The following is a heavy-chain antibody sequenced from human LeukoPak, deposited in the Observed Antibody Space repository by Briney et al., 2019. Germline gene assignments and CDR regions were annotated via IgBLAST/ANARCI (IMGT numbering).Heavy chain of an antibody. Sequence: GGSLRLSCAASGFTFTSYSMSWVRQAPGKGLEWVSVIYSGGSTYYADSVKGRFTISRDNSKNTLYLQMNSLRAEDTAVYYCARYNYGSDYFDYWGQGTLVTVSS. CDR1: GFTFTSYS. D-gene: IGHD5-18*01. J-gene: IGHJ4*02. V-gene: IGHV3-53*01. CDR2: IYSGGST. CDR3: ARYNYGSDYFDY.